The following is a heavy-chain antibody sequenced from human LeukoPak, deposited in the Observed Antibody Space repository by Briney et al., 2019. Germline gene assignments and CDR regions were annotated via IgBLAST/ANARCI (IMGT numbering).Heavy chain of an antibody. CDR3: ARVSGGPQY. V-gene: IGHV3-48*01. Sequence: SGGSLRLSCAASGFTFSSYSMNWVRQAPGKGLEWVSYISSSSTIYYADSVKGRFTISSDNAKNSLYLQMNSLRAEDTAVYYCARVSGGPQYWGQGTLVTVSS. CDR2: ISSSSTI. J-gene: IGHJ4*02. D-gene: IGHD3-16*01. CDR1: GFTFSSYS.